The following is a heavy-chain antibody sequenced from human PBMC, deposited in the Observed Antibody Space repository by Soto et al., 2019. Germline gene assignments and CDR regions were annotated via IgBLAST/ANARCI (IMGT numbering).Heavy chain of an antibody. J-gene: IGHJ5*02. CDR3: ARFDYDFWSGYYSGKNWFDP. Sequence: SVKVSYKASGYTFTSYAISWVRQAPGQGLEWMGGIIPIFGTANYAQKFQGRVTITADESTSTAYMELSSLRSEDTAVYYCARFDYDFWSGYYSGKNWFDPWGQGTLVTVSS. CDR2: IIPIFGTA. CDR1: GYTFTSYA. D-gene: IGHD3-3*01. V-gene: IGHV1-69*13.